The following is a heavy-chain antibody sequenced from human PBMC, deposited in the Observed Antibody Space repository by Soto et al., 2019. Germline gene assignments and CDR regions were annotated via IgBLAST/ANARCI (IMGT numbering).Heavy chain of an antibody. J-gene: IGHJ5*02. Sequence: SETLSLTCTVSGGSISSGGYYWSWIRQHPGKGLEWIGYIYYSGSTYYNPSLKSRVTISVDTSKNQFSLKLTSVTAADTAVYYCARVEEDIVLVPVGFDPWGQGTLVTVS. V-gene: IGHV4-31*03. D-gene: IGHD2-2*01. CDR2: IYYSGST. CDR3: ARVEEDIVLVPVGFDP. CDR1: GGSISSGGYY.